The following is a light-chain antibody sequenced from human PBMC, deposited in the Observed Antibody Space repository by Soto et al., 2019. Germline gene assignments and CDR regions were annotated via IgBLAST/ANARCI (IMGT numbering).Light chain of an antibody. CDR3: QQYNNWLPVT. V-gene: IGKV3-15*01. J-gene: IGKJ2*01. CDR1: QSVSSS. CDR2: AAA. Sequence: VLRQSPGTLSLSPGERATLSCRASQSVSSSFLAWYQQKPGQAPRLLIYAAASRATGIPARFSGSGSGTEFTLTISSLQSEDFAVYYCQQYNNWLPVTFGQGTKLEIK.